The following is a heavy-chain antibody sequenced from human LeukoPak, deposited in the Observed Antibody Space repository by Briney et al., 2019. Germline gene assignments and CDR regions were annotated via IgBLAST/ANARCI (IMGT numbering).Heavy chain of an antibody. J-gene: IGHJ4*02. Sequence: PGGSLRLSCAASGFTFSSYAMSWVRQAPGKGLEWVSAISGSGGSIYYADSVKGRFTISRDNSKNTLYLQMNSLRAEDTAVYYCAKVEGPLWFRELVYWGQGTLVTVSS. D-gene: IGHD3-10*01. CDR3: AKVEGPLWFRELVY. CDR1: GFTFSSYA. V-gene: IGHV3-23*01. CDR2: ISGSGGSI.